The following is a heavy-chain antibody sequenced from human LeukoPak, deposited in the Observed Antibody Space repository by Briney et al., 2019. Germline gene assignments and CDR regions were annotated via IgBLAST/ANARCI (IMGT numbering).Heavy chain of an antibody. D-gene: IGHD6-6*01. J-gene: IGHJ5*02. CDR3: ARARSSSSRFDP. V-gene: IGHV1-18*01. CDR2: ISAYNGNT. CDR1: GHTFTSYG. Sequence: ASVKVSCKASGHTFTSYGISWVRQAPGQGLEWMGWISAYNGNTNYAQKLRGRVTMTTDTSTSTAYMELRSLRSDDTAVYYCARARSSSSRFDPWGQGTLVTVSS.